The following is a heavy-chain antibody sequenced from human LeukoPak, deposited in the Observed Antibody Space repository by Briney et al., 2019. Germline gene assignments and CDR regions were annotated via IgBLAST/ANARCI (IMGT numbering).Heavy chain of an antibody. J-gene: IGHJ5*02. CDR1: GFTFGDYA. CDR2: IRSKAYGGTT. V-gene: IGHV3-49*04. Sequence: GGSLRLSCTGSGFTFGDYAMSWVRQATGKGLEWVGFIRSKAYGGTTEYAASVKGRFTISRADSKSIAYLQMNSLKTEDTAVYYCTRDQRYCSGGSCSYANWFDPWGQGTLVTVSS. D-gene: IGHD2-15*01. CDR3: TRDQRYCSGGSCSYANWFDP.